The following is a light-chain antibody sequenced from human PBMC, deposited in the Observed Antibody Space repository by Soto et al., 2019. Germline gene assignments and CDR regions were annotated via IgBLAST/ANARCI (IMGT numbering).Light chain of an antibody. CDR2: DVA. J-gene: IGLJ7*01. CDR3: SSYAGTYTWV. CDR1: SSNVGGYNF. Sequence: QSVLTQPRSVSGSPGQSVTISCTGTSSNVGGYNFVSWYQQHPGKAPKLIIYDVAKRPSGVPDRFSGSKSYNTASLTISGLQAEDEADYYCSSYAGTYTWVFGGGTQLTVL. V-gene: IGLV2-11*01.